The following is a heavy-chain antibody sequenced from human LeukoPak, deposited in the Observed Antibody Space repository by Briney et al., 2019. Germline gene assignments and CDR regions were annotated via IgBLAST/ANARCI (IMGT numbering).Heavy chain of an antibody. CDR1: GYTFTGYY. CDR2: INPNSGGT. D-gene: IGHD1-26*01. CDR3: AREFWGSGSYSFDY. V-gene: IGHV1-2*04. J-gene: IGHJ4*02. Sequence: ASVKVSCTASGYTFTGYYMHWVRQAPGQGLEWMGWINPNSGGTNFAQKFQGWVTMTRDTSISTAYMELSRLRSDDTAVYYCAREFWGSGSYSFDYWGQGTLVTVSS.